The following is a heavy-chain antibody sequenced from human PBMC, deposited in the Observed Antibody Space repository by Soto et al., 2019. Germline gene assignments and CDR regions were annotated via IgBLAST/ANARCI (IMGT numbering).Heavy chain of an antibody. CDR2: ISSSGSTI. Sequence: GWSLRLSCASCGVTVNSYEMNWVRQAPGKGLEWVSYISSSGSTIYYADSVKGRFTISRDNAKNSLYLQMNSLRAEDTAVYYCAREGYCSSTSCYPGGWFDPWGQGTLVTVSS. D-gene: IGHD2-2*01. CDR3: AREGYCSSTSCYPGGWFDP. CDR1: GVTVNSYE. J-gene: IGHJ5*02. V-gene: IGHV3-48*03.